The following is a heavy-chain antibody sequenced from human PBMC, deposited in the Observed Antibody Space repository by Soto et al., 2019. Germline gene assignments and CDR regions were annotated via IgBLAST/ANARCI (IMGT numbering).Heavy chain of an antibody. D-gene: IGHD3-10*01. J-gene: IGHJ4*02. CDR3: ARQITMVRGVLDY. Sequence: GASVKVSCKASGGTFSSYAISWVRQAPGQGLEWMGGIIPIFGTANYAQKFQGRVTITADESTSTAYMELSSLRSEDTAVYYCARQITMVRGVLDYWGQGTLVTVSS. V-gene: IGHV1-69*13. CDR2: IIPIFGTA. CDR1: GGTFSSYA.